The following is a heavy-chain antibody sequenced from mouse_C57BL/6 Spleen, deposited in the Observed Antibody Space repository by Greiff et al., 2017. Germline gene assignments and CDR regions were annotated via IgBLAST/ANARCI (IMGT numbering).Heavy chain of an antibody. D-gene: IGHD1-1*01. Sequence: QVQLQQSDAELVKPGASVKISCKASGYTFTDYTIHWMKQRPEQGLEWIGYIYPRDGSTKYNEKFKGKATLTADKSSSTAYMQLNSLTSEDSAVYLCARSGYYYGSSYGYFDVWGTGTTVTVSS. CDR3: ARSGYYYGSSYGYFDV. V-gene: IGHV1-78*01. J-gene: IGHJ1*03. CDR1: GYTFTDYT. CDR2: IYPRDGST.